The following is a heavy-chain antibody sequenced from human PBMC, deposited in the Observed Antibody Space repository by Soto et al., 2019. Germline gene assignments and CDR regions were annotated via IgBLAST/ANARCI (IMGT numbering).Heavy chain of an antibody. CDR1: GGSFSGYS. CDR3: ARDKITGLFDY. J-gene: IGHJ4*02. V-gene: IGHV4-34*01. CDR2: INHSGST. Sequence: SETLSLTCAVYGGSFSGYSWTWIRQPPGTGLEWIGEINHSGSTNYNPSLKSRVTISVDTSKSQFSLKLTSVTAADTAVYYCARDKITGLFDYWGQGTLVTSPQ. D-gene: IGHD3-10*01.